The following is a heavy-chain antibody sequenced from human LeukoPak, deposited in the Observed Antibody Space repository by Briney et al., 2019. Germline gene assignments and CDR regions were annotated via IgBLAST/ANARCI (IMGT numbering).Heavy chain of an antibody. CDR1: GGSIVSHY. Sequence: SETLSLTCTVSGGSIVSHYWNWIRQPAGRGLEWIGRFYASGTTNTSPSLKSRVTMSVDTSKNQFSLKLSSVTAADTAVYYCARAVSHGYCYSTSCYGHFDYWAREPWSPSPQ. CDR3: ARAVSHGYCYSTSCYGHFDY. J-gene: IGHJ4*02. CDR2: FYASGTT. V-gene: IGHV4-4*07. D-gene: IGHD2-2*03.